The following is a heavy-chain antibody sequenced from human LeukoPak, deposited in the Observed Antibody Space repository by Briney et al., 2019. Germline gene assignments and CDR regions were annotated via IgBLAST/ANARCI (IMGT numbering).Heavy chain of an antibody. D-gene: IGHD3-9*01. V-gene: IGHV1-8*03. CDR2: MNPNSGNT. CDR1: GYTFTSYD. CDR3: ARGRSKLRYFDWLLSPLYYFDY. Sequence: GASVKVSCKASGYTFTSYDINWVRQATGQGLEWMGWMNPNSGNTGYAQKFQGRVTITRNTSISTAYMELSSLRSEDTAVYYCARGRSKLRYFDWLLSPLYYFDYWGQGTLVTVSS. J-gene: IGHJ4*02.